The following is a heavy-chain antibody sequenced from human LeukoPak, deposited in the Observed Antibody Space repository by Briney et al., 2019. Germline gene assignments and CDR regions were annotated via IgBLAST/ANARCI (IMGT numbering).Heavy chain of an antibody. D-gene: IGHD2-21*01. CDR2: VYTSGST. J-gene: IGHJ4*02. CDR1: GGSINSGTYY. Sequence: SQTLSLTCNVSGGSINSGTYYWSWIRQPAGKGLEWIGRVYTSGSTDYNPSLKSRVTMSLDTSKNQFSLRLSSVTAADTAVYYCARHSSDYWGQGTLVTVSS. CDR3: ARHSSDY. V-gene: IGHV4-61*02.